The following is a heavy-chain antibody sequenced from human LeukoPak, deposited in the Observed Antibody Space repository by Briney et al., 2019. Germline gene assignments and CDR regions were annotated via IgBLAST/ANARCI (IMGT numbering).Heavy chain of an antibody. V-gene: IGHV3-30*02. CDR2: IRYDGSNK. CDR1: GFTFSSYG. D-gene: IGHD1-20*01. Sequence: GGSLRLSCAASGFTFSSYGMHWVRQAPGKGLEWVAFIRYDGSNKYYADSVKGRFTISRDNSKNTLYLQMNGLRAEDTAVYYCAKEVYNWNDTPYFDYWGQGTLVTVSS. CDR3: AKEVYNWNDTPYFDY. J-gene: IGHJ4*02.